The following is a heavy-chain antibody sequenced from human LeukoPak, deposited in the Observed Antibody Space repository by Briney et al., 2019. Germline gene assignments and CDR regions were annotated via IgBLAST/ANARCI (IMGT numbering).Heavy chain of an antibody. CDR1: GGSISSGSYY. Sequence: PSETLSLTCTVSGGSISSGSYYWSWIRQPAGKGLEWIGRIYTSGSTNYNPSLKSRVTISVDTSKNQFSLKLSSVTAADTAVYYCARENYGGSHLNWGQGTLVTVSS. V-gene: IGHV4-61*02. CDR2: IYTSGST. J-gene: IGHJ4*02. D-gene: IGHD4-23*01. CDR3: ARENYGGSHLN.